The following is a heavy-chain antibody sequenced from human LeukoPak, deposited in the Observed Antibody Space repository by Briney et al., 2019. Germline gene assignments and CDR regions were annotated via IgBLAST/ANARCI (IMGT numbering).Heavy chain of an antibody. CDR2: ISSIGGNT. V-gene: IGHV3-64*01. CDR3: ARGRYGSGSYLGY. Sequence: RGSLTLSCPAYGFTLSSYAMHWVRQPAGRGLECVSAISSIGGNTYYASSVKGRFTISRDNSKTTLYLQMGSLRAEDMAVYYCARGRYGSGSYLGYWGQGTLVTVSS. D-gene: IGHD3-10*01. CDR1: GFTLSSYA. J-gene: IGHJ4*02.